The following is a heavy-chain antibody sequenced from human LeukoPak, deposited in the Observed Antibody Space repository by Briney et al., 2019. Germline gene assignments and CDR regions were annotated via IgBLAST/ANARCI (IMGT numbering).Heavy chain of an antibody. J-gene: IGHJ4*02. CDR3: ARRRHCTSGSCEDFDY. CDR1: GYSFANYW. D-gene: IGHD2-15*01. V-gene: IGHV5-51*01. CDR2: IYPGDSDT. Sequence: MHGESLKISCKGSGYSFANYWIGWVRQMPGKGLEWMGTIYPGDSDTRYSPSFQGQVTISAAKSISTAYLQWSSLKASDTAMYYCARRRHCTSGSCEDFDYWGQGTLVTVSS.